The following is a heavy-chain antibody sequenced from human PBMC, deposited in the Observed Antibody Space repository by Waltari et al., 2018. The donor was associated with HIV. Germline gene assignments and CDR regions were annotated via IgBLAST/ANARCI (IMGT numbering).Heavy chain of an antibody. CDR2: INPKDGGT. D-gene: IGHD1-26*01. CDR1: RYNFTDYY. Sequence: QLQLVPSGAAAKTPGASVKVSCKPSRYNFTDYYIHWVRQAPGQGLGWVGWINPKDGGTNYAPKFQGRITVTRDTSVNTVDLDRHSLTYDDTAVYYCARDREDFWGQGTLVTVSS. J-gene: IGHJ4*02. CDR3: ARDREDF. V-gene: IGHV1-2*02.